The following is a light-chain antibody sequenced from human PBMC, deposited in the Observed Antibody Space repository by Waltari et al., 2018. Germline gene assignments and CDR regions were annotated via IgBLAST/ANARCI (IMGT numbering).Light chain of an antibody. J-gene: IGKJ5*01. Sequence: DIVMTQSPDSLAVSLGERATINCKSSQSLLYSSKNKNYLAWYQQKPGQPPKLLIYWASTRESGVPDRFSGSGSGTDFTLTISSLQAEDVAVYYCQQYYRTPQAFGQGTRLEIK. V-gene: IGKV4-1*01. CDR2: WAS. CDR1: QSLLYSSKNKNY. CDR3: QQYYRTPQA.